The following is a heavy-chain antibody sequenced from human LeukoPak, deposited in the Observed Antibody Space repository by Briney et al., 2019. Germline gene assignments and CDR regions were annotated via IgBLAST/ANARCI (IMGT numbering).Heavy chain of an antibody. CDR1: GGSFSGYY. CDR2: INHSGST. Sequence: SETLSLTCAVYGGSFSGYYWSWIRQPPGKGLEWIGEINHSGSTNYNPSLKSRVTISVDTSKNQFSLKLSSVTAADTAVYYCARGVAGPYYYMDVWGKGTTVTVSS. CDR3: ARGVAGPYYYMDV. J-gene: IGHJ6*03. D-gene: IGHD1-14*01. V-gene: IGHV4-34*01.